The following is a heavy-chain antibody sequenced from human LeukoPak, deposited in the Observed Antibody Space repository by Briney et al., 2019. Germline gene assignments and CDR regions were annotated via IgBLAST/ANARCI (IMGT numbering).Heavy chain of an antibody. CDR2: ISWNSGSI. Sequence: PGRSLRLSCAASGFTFDDYAMHWVRQAPGKGLEWVSGISWNSGSIGYADSVKGRFTISRDNAKNSLYLQMNSLRAEDTALYYCAKFGDYVWGSYRKDAFDIWGQGTMVTVSS. CDR3: AKFGDYVWGSYRKDAFDI. V-gene: IGHV3-9*01. CDR1: GFTFDDYA. J-gene: IGHJ3*02. D-gene: IGHD3-16*02.